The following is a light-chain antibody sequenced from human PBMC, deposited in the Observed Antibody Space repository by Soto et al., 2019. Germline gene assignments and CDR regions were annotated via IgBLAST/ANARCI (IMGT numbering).Light chain of an antibody. CDR1: QSVSSSY. CDR2: GAS. CDR3: HLWT. J-gene: IGKJ1*01. V-gene: IGKV3-20*01. Sequence: ETVLTQSPGTLSLSPGERATLSCRASQSVSSSYLAWYQQKLGQAPWLLIYGASSRATGIPDRFSGSGSGTDFTLTISRLEPEDFAVNYCHLWTFGQGTKVDIK.